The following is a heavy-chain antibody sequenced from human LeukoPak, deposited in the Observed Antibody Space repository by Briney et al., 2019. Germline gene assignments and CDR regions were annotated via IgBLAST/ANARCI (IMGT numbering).Heavy chain of an antibody. CDR2: IYNNGST. CDR3: ARSMVVVPAAHSHFVYYYYMDV. J-gene: IGHJ6*03. D-gene: IGHD2-2*01. V-gene: IGHV4-61*02. CDR1: GGSISSGSYY. Sequence: SQTLSLTCTVSGGSISSGSYYWSWIRQPAGKGLEWNRRIYNNGSTNYNPALKNRITIPVETSKNQFSLQLSRVTAAVTAAYDCARSMVVVPAAHSHFVYYYYMDVWGKGTTVTVSS.